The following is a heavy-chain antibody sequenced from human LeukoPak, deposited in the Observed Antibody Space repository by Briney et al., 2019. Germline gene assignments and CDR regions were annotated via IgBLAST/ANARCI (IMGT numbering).Heavy chain of an antibody. D-gene: IGHD3-10*01. CDR1: GFTFSSYG. CDR2: ISHDGSDN. Sequence: GGSLRLSCAASGFTFSSYGMHRVRQAPGKGLEWVAVISHDGSDNHYADSVKGRFTISRDNSKNTVYLQMSSLRPEDTAVYFCAKELYFGSGSYPDYWGQGTLVRVSS. CDR3: AKELYFGSGSYPDY. J-gene: IGHJ4*02. V-gene: IGHV3-30*18.